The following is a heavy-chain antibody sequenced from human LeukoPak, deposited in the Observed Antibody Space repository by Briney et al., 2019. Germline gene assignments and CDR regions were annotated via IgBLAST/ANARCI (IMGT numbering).Heavy chain of an antibody. D-gene: IGHD2-15*01. CDR2: INPNSGGT. V-gene: IGHV1-2*02. Sequence: ASVKVSCKASGYTFTGYYMHWVRQAPGQGLEWMGWINPNSGGTNYAQKFQGRVTMTRDTSISTAYMELSRLRSDDKAVYYCARVGVVVVVAAPDWFDPWGQGTLVTVSS. CDR1: GYTFTGYY. CDR3: ARVGVVVVVAAPDWFDP. J-gene: IGHJ5*02.